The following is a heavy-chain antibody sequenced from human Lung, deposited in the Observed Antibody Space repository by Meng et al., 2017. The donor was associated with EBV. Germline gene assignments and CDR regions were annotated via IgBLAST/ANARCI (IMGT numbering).Heavy chain of an antibody. Sequence: QVQLQQWGVGLLKPSETLSLTCAVYGGSFSGSFSGYYWSWIRQAPGKGLEWIGEINDSGSTDYNPSLKSRLTISVDRSKSQFSLELSSVTAADTAVYYCARSTFDYWGQGTLVTVSS. CDR2: INDSGST. D-gene: IGHD1-26*01. CDR1: GGSFSGSFSGYY. CDR3: ARSTFDY. J-gene: IGHJ4*02. V-gene: IGHV4-34*01.